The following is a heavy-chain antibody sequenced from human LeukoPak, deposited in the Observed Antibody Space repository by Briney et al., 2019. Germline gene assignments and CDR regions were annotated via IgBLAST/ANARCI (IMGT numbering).Heavy chain of an antibody. Sequence: GASVKVSCKASGGTFSSYAISWVRQAPGQGLEWMGRIIPILGIANYAQKFQGRVTITADKSTSTAYMELSSLRSEDTAVYYCASPGGFGAYYFDYWGQGTLVTVSS. D-gene: IGHD3-10*01. V-gene: IGHV1-69*04. CDR2: IIPILGIA. CDR3: ASPGGFGAYYFDY. CDR1: GGTFSSYA. J-gene: IGHJ4*02.